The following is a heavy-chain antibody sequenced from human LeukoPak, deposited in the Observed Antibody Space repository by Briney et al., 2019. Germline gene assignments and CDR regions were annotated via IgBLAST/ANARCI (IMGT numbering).Heavy chain of an antibody. J-gene: IGHJ6*02. CDR1: GLIVRNNY. CDR3: ARWGSSGWYPMDV. Sequence: GGSLRLSCAASGLIVRNNYMSWVRQAPGKGLEWVLAIYSGGSTYDADSVKGRFTISRDNAKNTLYLQMNSLRAEDTAVYYCARWGSSGWYPMDVWGQGTTVTVSS. CDR2: IYSGGST. V-gene: IGHV3-53*01. D-gene: IGHD6-19*01.